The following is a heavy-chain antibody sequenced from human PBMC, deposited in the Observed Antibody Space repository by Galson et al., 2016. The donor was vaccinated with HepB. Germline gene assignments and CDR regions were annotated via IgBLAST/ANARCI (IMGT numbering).Heavy chain of an antibody. Sequence: SLRLSCAASGFTVSSNYMSWVRQAPGKGLEWVSVIYSGGTTKYADSVKDRFTISRDNSKNSLYLQVNSLRAEDTAVYYCASCSRWCGRGAFDIWGQGTMVTVSS. J-gene: IGHJ3*02. D-gene: IGHD6-13*01. CDR3: ASCSRWCGRGAFDI. CDR1: GFTVSSNY. V-gene: IGHV3-66*01. CDR2: IYSGGTT.